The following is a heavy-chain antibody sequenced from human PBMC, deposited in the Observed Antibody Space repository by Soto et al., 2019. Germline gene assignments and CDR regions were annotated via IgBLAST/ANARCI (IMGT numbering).Heavy chain of an antibody. CDR1: GHTFSNYE. CDR2: MNPGSGNT. V-gene: IGHV1-8*01. CDR3: ARMVSSGSLNWLDP. J-gene: IGHJ5*01. D-gene: IGHD3-10*01. Sequence: ASVKVSCKASGHTFSNYEINWVRQATGQGLGWMGCMNPGSGNTAYAQKFQGRVTMTRNISISTAYEALNRLGSDHTVRYYCARMVSSGSLNWLDPWSQGTLVTVSA.